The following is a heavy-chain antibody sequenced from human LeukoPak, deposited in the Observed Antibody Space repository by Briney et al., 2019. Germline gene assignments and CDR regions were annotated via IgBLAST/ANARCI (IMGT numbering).Heavy chain of an antibody. CDR2: IRSKADNYAT. CDR3: TQSNY. CDR1: GFTFSGSP. V-gene: IGHV3-73*01. J-gene: IGHJ4*02. Sequence: GGSLRLSCAASGFTFSGSPILWVRQASGKGLEWVGRIRSKADNYATAYAASVQGRCNSSRDDSKNTAYLQLNSLKTEDTAVYYCTQSNYWGQGALVTVSS.